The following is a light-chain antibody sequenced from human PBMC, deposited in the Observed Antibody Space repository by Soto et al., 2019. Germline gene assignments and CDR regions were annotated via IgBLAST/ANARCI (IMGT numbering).Light chain of an antibody. V-gene: IGKV3-15*01. CDR2: GAS. CDR3: QQYNSYSPWT. Sequence: EIVMTQSASTLSVSPGERATLSWRASQSVSSNLAWYQQKPGQAPRLLIYGASTRATGIPARFSGSGSGTEFTLTISSLQPDDFATYYCQQYNSYSPWTFGQGTKVDIK. CDR1: QSVSSN. J-gene: IGKJ1*01.